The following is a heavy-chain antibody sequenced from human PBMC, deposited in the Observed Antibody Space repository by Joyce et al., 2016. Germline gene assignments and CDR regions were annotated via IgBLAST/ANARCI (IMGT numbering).Heavy chain of an antibody. CDR1: GGSISSAGYY. J-gene: IGHJ2*01. CDR3: ARESYYGSGSYRWRFFDL. V-gene: IGHV4-31*03. D-gene: IGHD3-10*01. CDR2: LYYSGST. Sequence: QVQLQESGPGLVKPSQTLSLTCTVSGGSISSAGYYWNWIRHHPGKGLEWIGSLYYSGSTSYNPSLKSRVTISVDTSKNPFSLRLSAVTAADTAVYYGARESYYGSGSYRWRFFDLWGRGTLVTVSS.